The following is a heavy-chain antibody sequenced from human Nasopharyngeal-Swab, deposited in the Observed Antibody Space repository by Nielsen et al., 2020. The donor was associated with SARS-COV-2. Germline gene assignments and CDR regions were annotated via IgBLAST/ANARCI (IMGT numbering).Heavy chain of an antibody. CDR2: MNPNSGNT. J-gene: IGHJ6*02. Sequence: ASVKVSCKASGYTFTSYDINWVRQATGQGLEWMGWMNPNSGNTCYAQKFQGRVTMTRNTSISTAYMELSSLRSEDTAVYYCARDMGGYGIEDYYYYYGMDVWGQGTTVTVS. CDR3: ARDMGGYGIEDYYYYYGMDV. V-gene: IGHV1-8*01. D-gene: IGHD5-12*01. CDR1: GYTFTSYD.